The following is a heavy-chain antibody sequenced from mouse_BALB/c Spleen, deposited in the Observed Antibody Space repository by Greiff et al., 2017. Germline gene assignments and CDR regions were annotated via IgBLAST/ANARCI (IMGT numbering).Heavy chain of an antibody. CDR3: TARGFAY. J-gene: IGHJ3*01. CDR2: IRLKSNNYAT. Sequence: EVKLEESGGGLVQPGGSMKLSCVASGFTFSNYWMNWVRQSPEKGLEWVAEIRLKSNNYATHYAESVKGRFTISRDDSKSSVYLQMNNLRAEDTGIYYCTARGFAYWGQGTLVTVSA. CDR1: GFTFSNYW. V-gene: IGHV6-6*02.